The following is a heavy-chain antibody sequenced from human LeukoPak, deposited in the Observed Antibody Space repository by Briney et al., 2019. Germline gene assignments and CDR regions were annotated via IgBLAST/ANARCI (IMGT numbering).Heavy chain of an antibody. CDR3: ARQPDYGGNLNYFDY. CDR2: IYHSGST. V-gene: IGHV4-38-2*01. D-gene: IGHD4-23*01. J-gene: IGHJ4*02. CDR1: GYSISSGYY. Sequence: PSETLSLTCAVSGYSISSGYYWGWIRQPPGKALEWIGSIYHSGSTYYNPSLKSRVTVSVDTSKNQFSLKLSSVTAADTAVYYCARQPDYGGNLNYFDYWGQGTLVTVSS.